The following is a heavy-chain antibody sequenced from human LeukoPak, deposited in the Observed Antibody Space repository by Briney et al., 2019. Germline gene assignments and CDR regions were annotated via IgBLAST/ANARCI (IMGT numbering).Heavy chain of an antibody. CDR1: GFTFTTYS. J-gene: IGHJ4*02. D-gene: IGHD5-12*01. CDR3: ARLEYGGYASDY. CDR2: ITSSGSTI. Sequence: GGSLRLSCAASGFTFTTYSMTWVRQAPGKGLEWVSFITSSGSTIYYADSVKGRFTISRDNAKNSLYLQMNSLRAEDTAVYYCARLEYGGYASDYWGQGTLVTVSS. V-gene: IGHV3-48*04.